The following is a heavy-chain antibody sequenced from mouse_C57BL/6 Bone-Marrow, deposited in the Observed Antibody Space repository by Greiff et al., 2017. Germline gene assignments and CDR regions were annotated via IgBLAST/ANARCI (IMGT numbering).Heavy chain of an antibody. CDR2: GQGLEWIG. J-gene: IGHJ3*01. D-gene: IGHD2-13*01. V-gene: IGHV1-87*01. Sequence: VQLQQPGPELARPWASVKISCQAFYTFFRRLYFAIRDTNSWKQWVKQRPGQGLEWIGAFYPGNGDTSYNQKFKGKATLTADKSSSTAYVQLSSMTSEDSAVDYCASGEEPIAYWGRGTLVTVSA. CDR1: YTF. CDR3: SEDSAVDYCASGEEPIAY.